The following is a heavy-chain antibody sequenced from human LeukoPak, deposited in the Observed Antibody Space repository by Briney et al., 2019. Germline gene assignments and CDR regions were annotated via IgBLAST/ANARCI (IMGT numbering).Heavy chain of an antibody. Sequence: GASVKVSCKASGYTFTSYDINWVRQATGQGLEWMGWMNPNSNNAGYAQKFQGRVTITRNTSISTAYMELSSLRSEDTAVYYCARVPRFLDPSRYHMDVWGKGTTVTVSS. D-gene: IGHD3-3*01. CDR1: GYTFTSYD. CDR3: ARVPRFLDPSRYHMDV. V-gene: IGHV1-8*03. CDR2: MNPNSNNA. J-gene: IGHJ6*03.